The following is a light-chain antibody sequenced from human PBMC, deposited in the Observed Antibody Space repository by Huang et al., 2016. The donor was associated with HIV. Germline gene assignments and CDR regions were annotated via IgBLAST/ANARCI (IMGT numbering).Light chain of an antibody. CDR3: QQYKTFPLT. CDR2: KSS. Sequence: DIQMTQSPSTLSASVGDRVNFTCRASQTISSWLAWYQQKPGKAPKVLIYKSSTLKSGVPSRISGSRSGTEFTLTISSLQPDDFAIYYCQQYKTFPLTFGGGTKVDIK. J-gene: IGKJ4*01. CDR1: QTISSW. V-gene: IGKV1-5*03.